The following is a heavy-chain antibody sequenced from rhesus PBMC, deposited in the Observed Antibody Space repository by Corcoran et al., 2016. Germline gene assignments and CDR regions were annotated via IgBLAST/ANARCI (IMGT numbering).Heavy chain of an antibody. J-gene: IGHJ4*01. Sequence: QLQLQESGPGLVKPSETLSLTCAVSGGSISSNYWSWIRQPPGKGLEWSGRISGSGGSTDYNPSLQSRVTISTDTSKNQFSLKLRSVTAADTAVYYCARDVSYYYDSGYSGYFDYWGQGVLVTVSS. CDR1: GGSISSNY. D-gene: IGHD3-28*01. CDR2: ISGSGGST. CDR3: ARDVSYYYDSGYSGYFDY. V-gene: IGHV4-173*01.